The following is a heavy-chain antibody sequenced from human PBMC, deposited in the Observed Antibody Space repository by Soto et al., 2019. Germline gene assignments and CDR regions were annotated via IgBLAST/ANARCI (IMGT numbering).Heavy chain of an antibody. Sequence: PGGSLRLSCAASGFTFSSYAMSWVRQAPGKGLEWVSAISGSGGSTYYADSVKGRFTVSRDNSKNTLYLQMNSLRAEDTAVYYCAKVVFHSIAVAVGRGYFQHWGQGTLVTVSS. CDR1: GFTFSSYA. CDR2: ISGSGGST. CDR3: AKVVFHSIAVAVGRGYFQH. D-gene: IGHD6-19*01. J-gene: IGHJ1*01. V-gene: IGHV3-23*01.